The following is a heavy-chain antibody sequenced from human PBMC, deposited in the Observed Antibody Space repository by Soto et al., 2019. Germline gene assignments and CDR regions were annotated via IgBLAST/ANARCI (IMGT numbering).Heavy chain of an antibody. J-gene: IGHJ6*02. CDR3: SPRMSAVASFGMDV. Sequence: QITLKESGPTVVEPTQTLTLTCTFSGFSLITTGSGVAWIRQPPGKALEWLALIYWDDDKRYSPSLKSRLTITMYTSNAQVVLTMNTMYPVYRGTYFCSPRMSAVASFGMDVWGQGTAVAVSS. CDR2: IYWDDDK. D-gene: IGHD5-12*01. CDR1: GFSLITTGSG. V-gene: IGHV2-5*02.